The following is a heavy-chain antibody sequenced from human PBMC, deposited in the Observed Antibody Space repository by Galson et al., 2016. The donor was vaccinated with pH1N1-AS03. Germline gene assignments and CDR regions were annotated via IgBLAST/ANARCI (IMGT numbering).Heavy chain of an antibody. CDR2: IIPIFGTR. D-gene: IGHD1-26*01. J-gene: IGHJ4*02. Sequence: SVKVSCKASGDTFGSYAVSWVRQAPGQGLEWMGGIIPIFGTRHYAQRVQGRVTITADESTTTASMELSSLRFEDTAMYYCARDVSGSYGLDYWGQGTQVTVSS. CDR3: ARDVSGSYGLDY. CDR1: GDTFGSYA. V-gene: IGHV1-69*13.